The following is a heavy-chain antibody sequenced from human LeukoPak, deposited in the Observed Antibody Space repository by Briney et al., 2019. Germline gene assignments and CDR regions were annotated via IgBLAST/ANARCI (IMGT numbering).Heavy chain of an antibody. CDR3: ARAHVLRYFDG. CDR1: GFTRSRYW. Sequence: QPGRSLILSCVSSGFTRSRYWMHWVRPPPRDGLVWICRLNSYGPDPPYADSGKGRLTMYRDNDKNTLYLEMNSLRADGPAVYYCARAHVLRYFDGWGEGALVTVSS. V-gene: IGHV3-74*01. J-gene: IGHJ4*02. D-gene: IGHD3-3*01. CDR2: LNSYGPDP.